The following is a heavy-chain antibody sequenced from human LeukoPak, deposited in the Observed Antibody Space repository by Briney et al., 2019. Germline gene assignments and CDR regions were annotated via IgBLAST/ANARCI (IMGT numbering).Heavy chain of an antibody. V-gene: IGHV3-7*01. D-gene: IGHD3-22*01. CDR2: IKQDGSEK. J-gene: IGHJ4*02. Sequence: GGSLRLSCAASGFTFSSYWMSWVRQAPGKGLEGVANIKQDGSEKYYVDSVKGRFTISRDNAKNSLYLQMNSLRAEDTAVYYCASDSIGYYYFDYWGQGTLVTVSS. CDR3: ASDSIGYYYFDY. CDR1: GFTFSSYW.